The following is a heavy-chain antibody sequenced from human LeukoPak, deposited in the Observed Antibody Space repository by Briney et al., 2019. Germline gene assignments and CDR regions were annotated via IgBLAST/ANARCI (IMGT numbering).Heavy chain of an antibody. D-gene: IGHD2-21*02. V-gene: IGHV1-18*01. J-gene: IGHJ5*02. Sequence: GASVRVSCKASGYTFAIYVISWVRQAPGQGLEWMAWISPYDGDTNYAQNFEGRVTMTTETSTSTAYMELRSLRSDDTAIYYCARYYCTRGGDCYKQDLYNPWGQGTLVTVSS. CDR2: ISPYDGDT. CDR3: ARYYCTRGGDCYKQDLYNP. CDR1: GYTFAIYV.